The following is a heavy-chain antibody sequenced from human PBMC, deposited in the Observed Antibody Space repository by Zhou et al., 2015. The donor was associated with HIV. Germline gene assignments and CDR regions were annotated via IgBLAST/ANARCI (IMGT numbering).Heavy chain of an antibody. Sequence: QVQLVQSGAEVKKPGSSVKVSCKASGGTFSSYAISWVRQAPGQGLEWMGGIIPIFGTANYAQKFQGRVTITADESTSTAYMELSSLRSEDTAVYYCASTPMVQGVPHAGWFDPWGQGTLVTVSS. CDR1: GGTFSSYA. CDR3: ASTPMVQGVPHAGWFDP. CDR2: IIPIFGTA. J-gene: IGHJ5*02. D-gene: IGHD3-10*01. V-gene: IGHV1-69*01.